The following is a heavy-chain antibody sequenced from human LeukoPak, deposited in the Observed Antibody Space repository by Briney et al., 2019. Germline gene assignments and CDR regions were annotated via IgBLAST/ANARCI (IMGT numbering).Heavy chain of an antibody. CDR1: GYTFTSYG. Sequence: GASVKVSCKASGYTFTSYGISWVRQAPGQGLEWMGWISAYNGNTNYAQKLQGRVTMTTDTSTSTAYMELRSLRSDDTAVYYCARDRYCGGDCYSGFDYWGQGTLVTVSS. CDR2: ISAYNGNT. D-gene: IGHD2-21*01. J-gene: IGHJ4*02. CDR3: ARDRYCGGDCYSGFDY. V-gene: IGHV1-18*01.